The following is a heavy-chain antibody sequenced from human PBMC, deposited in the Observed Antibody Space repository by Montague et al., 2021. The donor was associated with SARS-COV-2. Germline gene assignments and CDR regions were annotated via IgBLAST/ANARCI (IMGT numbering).Heavy chain of an antibody. CDR1: GGSFSGYY. CDR2: INHSGSA. CDR3: ARLESSWWFFDY. V-gene: IGHV4-34*01. D-gene: IGHD2-8*02. J-gene: IGHJ4*02. Sequence: SETLSLTCAVYGGSFSGYYWSWIRQPPGKGLGWIGEINHSGSANYNPSLKSRVTISVDTSKNQFSLKMTSVTAADTAVYYCARLESSWWFFDYWGQGTLVTVSS.